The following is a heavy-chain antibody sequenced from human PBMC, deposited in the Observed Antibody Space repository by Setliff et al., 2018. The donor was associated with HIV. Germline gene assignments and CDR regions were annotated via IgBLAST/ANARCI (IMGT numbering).Heavy chain of an antibody. D-gene: IGHD4-17*01. V-gene: IGHV4-59*11. CDR3: AKGAGFYGDYTFDY. CDR1: GASITSHY. CDR2: IYSTGST. J-gene: IGHJ4*02. Sequence: SETLSLTCTVSGASITSHYWSWIRQSPGRELEWIGYIYSTGSTNYNPSLQSRVSISMDASKNKFSLKVTSVTSADKAVYYCAKGAGFYGDYTFDYWGQGNLVTVSS.